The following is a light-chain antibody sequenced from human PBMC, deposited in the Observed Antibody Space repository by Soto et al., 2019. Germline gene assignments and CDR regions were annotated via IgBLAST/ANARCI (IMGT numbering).Light chain of an antibody. V-gene: IGKV1-39*01. J-gene: IGKJ5*01. CDR3: QQSYSTPIT. CDR2: AAS. Sequence: DIQMPESQSSLSASVGDRVTTTCRASQSISSYLNWYQQKPGKAPKLLIYAASSLQSGVPSRLSGSGSGTDFTLTISSLQPEDFATYYCQQSYSTPITFGQGTRLEI. CDR1: QSISSY.